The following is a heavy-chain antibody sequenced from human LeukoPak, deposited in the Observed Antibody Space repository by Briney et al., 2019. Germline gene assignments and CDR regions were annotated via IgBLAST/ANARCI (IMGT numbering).Heavy chain of an antibody. CDR1: GYSFTSYW. D-gene: IGHD3-22*01. Sequence: GESLKISCKGSGYSFTSYWIGWVRPMPGKGLEWMGIIYPGDSDTRYSPSFQGQVTISADKSISTAYLQWSSPKASDTAMYYCARKDYYDSSGYYAFDIWGQGTMVTVSS. CDR2: IYPGDSDT. V-gene: IGHV5-51*01. CDR3: ARKDYYDSSGYYAFDI. J-gene: IGHJ3*02.